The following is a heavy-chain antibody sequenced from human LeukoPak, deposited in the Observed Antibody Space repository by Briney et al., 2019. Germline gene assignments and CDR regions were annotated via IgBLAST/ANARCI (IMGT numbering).Heavy chain of an antibody. CDR3: ASLTVTTKDAFDI. D-gene: IGHD4-17*01. CDR1: GFTFSSSE. Sequence: GGSLRLSCAASGFTFSSSEMNWVRQAPGKGLEWVSYIGSSDTTVHYADSVEGRFTISRDNAKNSLYLQMNCLRAEDTAIYYCASLTVTTKDAFDIWGQGTMVIVSS. V-gene: IGHV3-48*03. J-gene: IGHJ3*02. CDR2: IGSSDTTV.